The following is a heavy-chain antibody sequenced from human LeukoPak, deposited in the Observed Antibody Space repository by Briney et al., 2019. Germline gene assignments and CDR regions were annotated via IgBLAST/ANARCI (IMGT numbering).Heavy chain of an antibody. CDR3: ARRIRYYTGSGSYYSSFDP. D-gene: IGHD3-10*01. J-gene: IGHJ5*02. V-gene: IGHV4-39*01. Sequence: SETLSLTCTVSGDSISSRTYCWGWIRQPPGKGLEWIGSIYYSGTTYYNPSLKSRVTISVDTSKNQFSLKLSSVTAADTAVYYCARRIRYYTGSGSYYSSFDPWGQGTLVTVSS. CDR2: IYYSGTT. CDR1: GDSISSRTYC.